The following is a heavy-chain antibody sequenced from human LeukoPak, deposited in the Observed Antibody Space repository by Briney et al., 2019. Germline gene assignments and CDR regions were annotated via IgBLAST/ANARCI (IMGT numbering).Heavy chain of an antibody. J-gene: IGHJ6*02. Sequence: PGGSLRLSCAASGFTFSSYAMSWVRQAPGKGLEWVSAISGSGGSTYYADSVKGRFTISRDNSKNTLYLQINSLRAEDTAVYYCAKDTRIAVAGTYGMDVWGQGTTVTVSS. CDR3: AKDTRIAVAGTYGMDV. V-gene: IGHV3-23*01. CDR1: GFTFSSYA. CDR2: ISGSGGST. D-gene: IGHD6-19*01.